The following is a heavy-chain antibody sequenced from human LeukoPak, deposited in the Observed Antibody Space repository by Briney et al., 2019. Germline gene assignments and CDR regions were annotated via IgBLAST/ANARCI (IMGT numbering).Heavy chain of an antibody. CDR1: GFTFNNYN. J-gene: IGHJ4*02. CDR2: ITSSGTYI. Sequence: GGSLRLSCAASGFTFNNYNMNWVRQAPGKALEWVSSITSSGTYIFYADSVKGRFTISRDNAKNSLYLQMNSLRAGDTAVYYCAKVGQPWSIWDYFDYWGQGTLVTVSS. V-gene: IGHV3-21*04. D-gene: IGHD3-16*01. CDR3: AKVGQPWSIWDYFDY.